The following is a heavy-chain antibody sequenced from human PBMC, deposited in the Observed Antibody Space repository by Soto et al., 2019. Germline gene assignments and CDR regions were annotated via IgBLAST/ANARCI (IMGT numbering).Heavy chain of an antibody. Sequence: SVKVSCKASGGTFSSYAISWVRQAPGQGLEWMGGIIPIFGTANYAQKFQGRVTITADESTSTAYMELSSLRSEDTAVYYCASSSTSRTPSGAFDIWGQGTMVTVSS. D-gene: IGHD2-2*01. CDR2: IIPIFGTA. CDR3: ASSSTSRTPSGAFDI. J-gene: IGHJ3*02. V-gene: IGHV1-69*13. CDR1: GGTFSSYA.